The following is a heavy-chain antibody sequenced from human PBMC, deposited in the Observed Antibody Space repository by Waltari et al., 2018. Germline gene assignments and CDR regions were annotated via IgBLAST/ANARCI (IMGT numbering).Heavy chain of an antibody. CDR3: ARKMYSSSWYEAGDY. D-gene: IGHD6-13*01. CDR1: GYTFTSYG. J-gene: IGHJ4*02. V-gene: IGHV1-18*01. CDR2: INAGNGNT. Sequence: SGAEVKKPGASVKVSCKASGYTFTSYGISWVRQAPGQRLEWMGWINAGNGNTKYSQEFQGRVTITRDTSASTAYMELRSLRSDDTAVYYCARKMYSSSWYEAGDYWGQGTLVTVSS.